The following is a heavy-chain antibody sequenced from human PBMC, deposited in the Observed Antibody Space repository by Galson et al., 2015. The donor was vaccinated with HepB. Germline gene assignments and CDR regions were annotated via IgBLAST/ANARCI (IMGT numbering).Heavy chain of an antibody. CDR3: AKDGRGGTSAVDY. CDR2: ISGSGGSR. D-gene: IGHD2-2*01. CDR1: GFTFSSYA. Sequence: SLRLSCAASGFTFSSYAMSWVRQAPGKGLEWVSAISGSGGSRYYADSVKGRFTISRDNSKNTVYLQMNSLRAEDTAVYYCAKDGRGGTSAVDYWGQGTLVTVSS. J-gene: IGHJ4*02. V-gene: IGHV3-23*01.